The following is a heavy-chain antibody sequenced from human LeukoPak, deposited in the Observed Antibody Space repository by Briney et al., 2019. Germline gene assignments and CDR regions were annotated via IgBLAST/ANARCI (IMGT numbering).Heavy chain of an antibody. V-gene: IGHV3-9*01. CDR1: GFTFDDYA. CDR2: ISWNSGTI. J-gene: IGHJ4*02. Sequence: PGRSLRLSCAASGFTFDDYAMHWVRQAPGKGLEWVSSISWNSGTIGYADSVKGRFTISRDNAKNSLYLQMNSLRPEDTALYYCAKDVDSTWGSIDYWGQGNLVTVSS. CDR3: AKDVDSTWGSIDY. D-gene: IGHD3-16*01.